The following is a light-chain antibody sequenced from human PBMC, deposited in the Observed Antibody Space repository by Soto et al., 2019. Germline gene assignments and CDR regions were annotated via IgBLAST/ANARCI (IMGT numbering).Light chain of an antibody. CDR1: QSVRSD. Sequence: EIAMTQSPASLSVSPGERATLSCRASQSVRSDLAWYQQTPGQAPRLLIYGASTRATGTPATFSGSGFGTEFTLTITSLQPEDVALYYCQQDYDWAPWTFGQGTKVESK. CDR3: QQDYDWAPWT. V-gene: IGKV3D-15*01. J-gene: IGKJ1*01. CDR2: GAS.